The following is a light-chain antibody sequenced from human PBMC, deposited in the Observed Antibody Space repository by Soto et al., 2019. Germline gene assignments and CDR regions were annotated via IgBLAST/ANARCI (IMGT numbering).Light chain of an antibody. CDR1: RSDIGSYNF. CDR3: CSYAGSGTAKYV. V-gene: IGLV2-23*01. J-gene: IGLJ1*01. CDR2: DDT. Sequence: QSALTQPASVSGSPGQSITISCTGTRSDIGSYNFVSWYQQHPGKAPKFIIYDDTKRPSGVSNRFSGSKSGNTASLTISGLQAEDAGDYYCCSYAGSGTAKYVFGTGTKLTVL.